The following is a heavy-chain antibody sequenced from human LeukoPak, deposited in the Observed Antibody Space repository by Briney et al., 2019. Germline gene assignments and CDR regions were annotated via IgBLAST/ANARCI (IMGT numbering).Heavy chain of an antibody. J-gene: IGHJ4*02. D-gene: IGHD6-6*01. CDR1: GDSVSSNSAA. CDR2: TYYKSKWYN. V-gene: IGHV6-1*01. CDR3: VSQSGYSSSSLDY. Sequence: SQTLSLTCAISGDSVSSNSAAWNWIRQSPSRGLEWLGRTYYKSKWYNDYAVSVKSRITINPDTSKNQFSLQLNSVTPEDTAVYYCVSQSGYSSSSLDYWGQGTLVTVSS.